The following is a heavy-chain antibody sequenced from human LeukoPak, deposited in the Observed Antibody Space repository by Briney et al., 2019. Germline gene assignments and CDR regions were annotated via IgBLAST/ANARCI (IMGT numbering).Heavy chain of an antibody. CDR2: INHSGSN. CDR1: GGSFSGYY. Sequence: PSETLSLTCAVYGGSFSGYYWRWTRQPPGKGLEWIGEINHSGSNNYNPSLKSRVTISVDTSKNQFSLKRSSVTAADTAVYYCARVASSSWYFGYYYYYGMDVWGKGTTVTVSS. D-gene: IGHD6-13*01. CDR3: ARVASSSWYFGYYYYYGMDV. V-gene: IGHV4-34*01. J-gene: IGHJ6*04.